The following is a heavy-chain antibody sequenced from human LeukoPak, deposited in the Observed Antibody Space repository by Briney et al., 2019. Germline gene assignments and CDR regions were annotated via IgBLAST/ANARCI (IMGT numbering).Heavy chain of an antibody. CDR2: ISAYNGDT. CDR3: ARDNPYYYLY. CDR1: GYTFTGYY. Sequence: VASVKVSCKASGYTFTGYYIHWVRQAPGQGLEWMGWISAYNGDTKYAQNLQGRVTMTTDTSTSTAYMELRNLRSDDTAVYYCARDNPYYYLYWGQGTLVTVSS. V-gene: IGHV1-18*04. J-gene: IGHJ4*02. D-gene: IGHD3-22*01.